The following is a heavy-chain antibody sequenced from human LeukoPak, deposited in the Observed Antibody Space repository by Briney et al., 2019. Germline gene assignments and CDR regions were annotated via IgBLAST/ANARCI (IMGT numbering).Heavy chain of an antibody. Sequence: GESLKISCQGLGYSFSMYWIGWVRHMPGKGLEWMGVIDPSDSEITYSPSFQGHVTISVDKSVNTAYLQWSSLKASDTAMYYCARPYCFSTNCYTIDPWGQGTLVTVSS. CDR3: ARPYCFSTNCYTIDP. J-gene: IGHJ5*02. D-gene: IGHD2-2*02. V-gene: IGHV5-51*01. CDR1: GYSFSMYW. CDR2: IDPSDSEI.